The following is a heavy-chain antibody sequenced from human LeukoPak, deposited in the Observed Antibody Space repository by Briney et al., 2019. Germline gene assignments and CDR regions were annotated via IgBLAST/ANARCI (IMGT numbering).Heavy chain of an antibody. D-gene: IGHD2-2*01. Sequence: NPSETLSLTCAVYGGSFSGYYWSWIRQPPGKGLDWIGEINHSGSTNYNPSLKSRVTISVDTSKNQFSLKLSSVTAADTAVYYCARGPWGVVVPAAMKVGWFDPWGQGTLVTVSS. J-gene: IGHJ5*02. CDR1: GGSFSGYY. V-gene: IGHV4-34*01. CDR2: INHSGST. CDR3: ARGPWGVVVPAAMKVGWFDP.